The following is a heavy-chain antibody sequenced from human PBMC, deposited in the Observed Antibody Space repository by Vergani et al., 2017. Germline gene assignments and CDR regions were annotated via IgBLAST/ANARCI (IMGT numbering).Heavy chain of an antibody. Sequence: EVQLVESGGGLVQPGGSLRLSCAASGFTFSSYEMNWVRQAPGKGLEWVSYISSSGSTIYYADSVKGRFTISRDNAKNSLYLQMNSLRAEDTAVYYCAKDSLAYYYDSSGYYRDKIDAFDIWGQGTMVTVSS. D-gene: IGHD3-22*01. CDR1: GFTFSSYE. J-gene: IGHJ3*02. CDR2: ISSSGSTI. V-gene: IGHV3-48*03. CDR3: AKDSLAYYYDSSGYYRDKIDAFDI.